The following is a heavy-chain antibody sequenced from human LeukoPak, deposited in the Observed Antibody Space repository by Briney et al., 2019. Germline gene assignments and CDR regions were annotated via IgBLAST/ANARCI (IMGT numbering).Heavy chain of an antibody. CDR2: ISAYNGNT. J-gene: IGHJ4*02. Sequence: GASVTVSCKASGYTFTSYGISWVRQAPGQGLEWMGWISAYNGNTNYAQKLQGRVTMTTDTSTSTAYMELRSLRSDDTAVYYCARFRTDYDILTGPYYFDYWGQGTLVTVSS. D-gene: IGHD3-9*01. V-gene: IGHV1-18*01. CDR3: ARFRTDYDILTGPYYFDY. CDR1: GYTFTSYG.